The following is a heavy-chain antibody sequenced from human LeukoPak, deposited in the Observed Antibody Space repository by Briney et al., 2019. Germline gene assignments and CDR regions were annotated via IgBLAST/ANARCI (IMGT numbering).Heavy chain of an antibody. V-gene: IGHV1-2*02. D-gene: IGHD3-10*01. CDR1: GYTFTDYH. J-gene: IGHJ4*02. CDR3: ARLRGDFDY. Sequence: ASVKVSRKASGYTFTDYHPHWVRQAPGQGLEWMGWINANSGGTNYAPKFQGRVTLTRDTSISSAYMELNSLTPDDTAVYFCARLRGDFDYWGQGTLVTVSS. CDR2: INANSGGT.